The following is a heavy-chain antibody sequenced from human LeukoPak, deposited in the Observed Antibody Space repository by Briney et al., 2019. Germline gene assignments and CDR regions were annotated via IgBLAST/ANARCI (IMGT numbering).Heavy chain of an antibody. CDR2: IYPGDSDT. CDR1: GYSFTSYW. Sequence: GESLKISCKGSGYSFTSYWIGWVRQMPGKGLEWMGIIYPGDSDTRYSPSFQGQVTISADKSISTAYLQWSSLKASDTAMYYCARVEPYCSGGSCHLGWFDPWGQGTLVTVSS. J-gene: IGHJ5*02. D-gene: IGHD2-15*01. V-gene: IGHV5-51*01. CDR3: ARVEPYCSGGSCHLGWFDP.